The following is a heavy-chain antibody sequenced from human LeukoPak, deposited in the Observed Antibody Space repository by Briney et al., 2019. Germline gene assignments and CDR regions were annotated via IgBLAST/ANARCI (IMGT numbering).Heavy chain of an antibody. V-gene: IGHV3-53*01. Sequence: GGSLRLSCAASGFTVSSNYMSWVRQAQGKGLEWVSVIYSGGSTYYADSVKGRFTISRDNSKNTLYLQMNSLRAEDTAVYYCARDPSYDSSGYYYPPSGYWGQGTLVTVSS. CDR2: IYSGGST. D-gene: IGHD3-22*01. CDR1: GFTVSSNY. CDR3: ARDPSYDSSGYYYPPSGY. J-gene: IGHJ4*02.